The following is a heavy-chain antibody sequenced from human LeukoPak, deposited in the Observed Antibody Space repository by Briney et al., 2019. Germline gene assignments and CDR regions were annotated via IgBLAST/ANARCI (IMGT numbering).Heavy chain of an antibody. CDR1: GYTFTSNY. CDR3: ARDQEGFDY. Sequence: ASVKVSCKASGYTFTSNYIHWLRQAPGQGLEWMGMIYPRDGSTSYAQKFQGRVTVTRDTSTSTVHMELSGLRSEDTAVYYCARDQEGFDYWGQGTLVTVSS. CDR2: IYPRDGST. V-gene: IGHV1-46*01. J-gene: IGHJ4*02.